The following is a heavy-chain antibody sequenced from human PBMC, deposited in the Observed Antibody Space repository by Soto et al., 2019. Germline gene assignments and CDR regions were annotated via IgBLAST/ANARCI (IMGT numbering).Heavy chain of an antibody. Sequence: GGSPRLSCAASGFTFSSYGMHWVRQAPGKGLEWVAVISYDGSNKYYADSVKGRFTISRDNSKNTLYLQMNSLRAEDTAVYYCATQDIVVVVAGPSLVYWGQGTLVTLSS. J-gene: IGHJ4*02. CDR2: ISYDGSNK. D-gene: IGHD2-15*01. V-gene: IGHV3-30*03. CDR3: ATQDIVVVVAGPSLVY. CDR1: GFTFSSYG.